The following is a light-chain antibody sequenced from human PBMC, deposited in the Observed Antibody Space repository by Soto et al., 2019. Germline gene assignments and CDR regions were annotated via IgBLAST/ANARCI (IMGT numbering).Light chain of an antibody. V-gene: IGKV1-39*01. Sequence: DIPMTQSPSSLSASVGDRVTITCRPSQRISTYLNWYQQKPGTAPKLLIYAASSLQSGVPSRFSGSGSGTDFALTISSLQPEDFATYYCQQSYSTPRTFGGGTKVEIK. CDR3: QQSYSTPRT. J-gene: IGKJ4*01. CDR2: AAS. CDR1: QRISTY.